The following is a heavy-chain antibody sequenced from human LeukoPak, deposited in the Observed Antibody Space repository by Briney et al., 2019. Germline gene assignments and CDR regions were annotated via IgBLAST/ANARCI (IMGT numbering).Heavy chain of an antibody. CDR2: IYYTGST. J-gene: IGHJ4*02. CDR3: ARIGQDSSGYYFADY. V-gene: IGHV4-59*12. Sequence: PSETLSLTCTVSGGSISRNYWNWIRQPPGKGLEWIGYIYYTGSTKYNPSLESRVTVSVDTSKNQFSLKLSSVTAADTAVYYCARIGQDSSGYYFADYWGQGTLVTVSS. CDR1: GGSISRNY. D-gene: IGHD3-22*01.